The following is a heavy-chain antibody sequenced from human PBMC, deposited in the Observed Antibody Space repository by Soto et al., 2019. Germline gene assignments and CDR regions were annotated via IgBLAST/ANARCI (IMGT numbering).Heavy chain of an antibody. J-gene: IGHJ5*02. Sequence: GESLKISCKGSGYSFTSYWISWVRQMPGKGLEWMGRIDPSDSYTNYSPSFQGHVTISADKSISTAYLQWSSLKASDTAMYYCARSPTAMVTVVTYNWFDPWGQGTLVTVSP. CDR1: GYSFTSYW. CDR3: ARSPTAMVTVVTYNWFDP. V-gene: IGHV5-10-1*01. CDR2: IDPSDSYT. D-gene: IGHD5-18*01.